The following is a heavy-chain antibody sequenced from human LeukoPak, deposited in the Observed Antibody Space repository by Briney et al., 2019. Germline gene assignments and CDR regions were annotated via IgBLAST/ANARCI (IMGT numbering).Heavy chain of an antibody. J-gene: IGHJ5*02. D-gene: IGHD6-19*01. Sequence: SETLSLTCTVSGGSISSSSYYWGWIRQPPGKGLEWIGSTYYSGITYYNPSLKSRVTISEDTSKNQFSLKLTSVTAADTAVYYCARGGSHWVAVGFDPWGQGTLVTVSS. CDR1: GGSISSSSYY. CDR3: ARGGSHWVAVGFDP. CDR2: TYYSGIT. V-gene: IGHV4-39*07.